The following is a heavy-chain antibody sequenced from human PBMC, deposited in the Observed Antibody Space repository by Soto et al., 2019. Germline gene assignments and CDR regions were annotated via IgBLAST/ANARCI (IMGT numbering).Heavy chain of an antibody. CDR3: ARCYCTVGSCYTCWHFDL. Sequence: QAQLVQSGAEVKKPGASVKVSCQAGGYTFADYGISWVRQAPGQGLEWVGWIGPYNGNTNYAQNLQDRVTMTTDTSTNTDYMELRRLRSDDTAVYYCARCYCTVGSCYTCWHFDLWGRGTLLTVSS. J-gene: IGHJ2*01. CDR1: GYTFADYG. V-gene: IGHV1-18*01. CDR2: IGPYNGNT. D-gene: IGHD2-15*01.